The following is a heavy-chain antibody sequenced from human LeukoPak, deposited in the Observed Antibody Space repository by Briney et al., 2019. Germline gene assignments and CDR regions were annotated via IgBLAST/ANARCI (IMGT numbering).Heavy chain of an antibody. CDR2: IYYSGST. CDR3: ARESGYCSSTSCYRRGGLVDY. J-gene: IGHJ4*02. D-gene: IGHD2-2*01. Sequence: SETLSLTCTVSGGSISSSSYYWGWIRQPPGKGLEWIGSIYYSGSTYYNPSLKSRVTISVDTSKNQFSLKLSSVTAADTAVYYCARESGYCSSTSCYRRGGLVDYWGQGTLVTVSS. V-gene: IGHV4-39*07. CDR1: GGSISSSSYY.